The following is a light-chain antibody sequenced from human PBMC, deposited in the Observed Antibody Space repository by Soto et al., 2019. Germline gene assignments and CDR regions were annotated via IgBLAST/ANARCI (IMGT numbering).Light chain of an antibody. V-gene: IGKV1-39*01. Sequence: DIQMTQSPSSLSASVGDRVTLTCRASQSISANLNWYQQKPGKAPNLLIYAAPSLQSGVPSRFSGSGSGTDFTLTISSLQPEDFATYYCQQSYSTPQTFGQGTKVDIK. CDR2: AAP. J-gene: IGKJ1*01. CDR3: QQSYSTPQT. CDR1: QSISAN.